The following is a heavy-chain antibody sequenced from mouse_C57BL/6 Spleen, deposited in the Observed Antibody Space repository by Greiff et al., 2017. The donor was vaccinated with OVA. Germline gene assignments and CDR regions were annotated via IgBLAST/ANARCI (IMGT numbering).Heavy chain of an antibody. CDR3: ATDSSGYVRYAMDD. CDR1: GYTFTSYW. J-gene: IGHJ4*01. V-gene: IGHV1-50*01. Sequence: QVQLQQPGAELVKPGASVKLSCKASGYTFTSYWMQWVNQRPGQGLEWIGEIDPSDSYTNYNQKFKGKATLTVDTSSSTAYMRLSSLTSEDSAVYYCATDSSGYVRYAMDDWGQGTSVTVSS. CDR2: IDPSDSYT. D-gene: IGHD3-2*02.